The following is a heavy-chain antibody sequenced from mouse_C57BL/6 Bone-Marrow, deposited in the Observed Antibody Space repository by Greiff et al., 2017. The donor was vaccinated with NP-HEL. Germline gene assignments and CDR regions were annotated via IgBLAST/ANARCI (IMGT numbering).Heavy chain of an antibody. V-gene: IGHV1-61*01. CDR3: ARRVRSFCYFAV. CDR1: GYTFTSYW. J-gene: IGHJ1*03. CDR2: IYPSDSET. Sequence: QVQLQQPGAELVRPGSSVKLSCKASGYTFTSYWMDWVKQRPGQGLEWIGNIYPSDSETHYNQKFKDKATLTVDKSSSTAYMQLSSLTSEDSAVYYCARRVRSFCYFAVWGTEATRTASP. D-gene: IGHD1-1*01.